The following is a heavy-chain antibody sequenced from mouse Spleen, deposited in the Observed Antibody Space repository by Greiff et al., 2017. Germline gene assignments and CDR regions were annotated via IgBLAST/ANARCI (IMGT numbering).Heavy chain of an antibody. CDR3: AIITTAPFAY. CDR2: INPSTGGT. Sequence: EVQLQQSGPELVKPGASVKISCKASGYSFTGYYMNWVKQSPEKSLEWIGEINPSTGGTTYNQKFKAKATLTVDKSSSTAYMQLKSLTSEDSAVYYCAIITTAPFAYWGQGTLVTVSA. V-gene: IGHV1-42*01. J-gene: IGHJ3*01. CDR1: GYSFTGYY. D-gene: IGHD1-1*01.